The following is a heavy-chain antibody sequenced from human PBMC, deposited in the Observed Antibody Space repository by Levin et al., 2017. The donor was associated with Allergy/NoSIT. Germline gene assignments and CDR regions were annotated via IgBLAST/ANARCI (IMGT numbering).Heavy chain of an antibody. Sequence: PGGSLRLSCAASGFTFSDAWMSWVRQAPGKGLEWVGRTESKTDGWTIEYAAPVKGRFTISRDDSKNTLYLQMKSLKTEDTAVYYCTTYGLGSYPKGCLGYWGQGTLVTVSS. D-gene: IGHD3-10*01. CDR1: GFTFSDAW. J-gene: IGHJ4*02. V-gene: IGHV3-15*04. CDR2: TESKTDGWTI. CDR3: TTYGLGSYPKGCLGY.